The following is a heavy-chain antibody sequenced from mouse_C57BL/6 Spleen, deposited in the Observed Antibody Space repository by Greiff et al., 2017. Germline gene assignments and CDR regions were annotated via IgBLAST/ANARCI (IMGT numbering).Heavy chain of an antibody. CDR1: GYTFTSYW. CDR2: IYPGSGST. D-gene: IGHD3-2*02. V-gene: IGHV1-55*01. Sequence: QVQLQQPGAELVKPGASVKMSCKASGYTFTSYWITWVKQRPGHGLEWIGDIYPGSGSTNYNEKFKSKATLTVDTSSSTAYMQLSSLTSEDSAVYYCARKGSWTAQATVAYWGQGTLVTVSA. CDR3: ARKGSWTAQATVAY. J-gene: IGHJ3*01.